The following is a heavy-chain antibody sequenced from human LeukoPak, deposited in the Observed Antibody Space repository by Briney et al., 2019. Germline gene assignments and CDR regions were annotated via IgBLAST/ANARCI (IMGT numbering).Heavy chain of an antibody. J-gene: IGHJ5*02. CDR2: INPNSGGT. D-gene: IGHD3-22*01. CDR3: ARDYRIPIKYYYDSSGRTRRNWFDP. CDR1: GYTFTGYY. Sequence: ASVKVSCKASGYTFTGYYMHWVRQAPGQGLEWMGWINPNSGGTNYAQKFQGRVTMTRDTSISTAYMELSRLRSDDTAVYYCARDYRIPIKYYYDSSGRTRRNWFDPWGQGTLVTVSS. V-gene: IGHV1-2*02.